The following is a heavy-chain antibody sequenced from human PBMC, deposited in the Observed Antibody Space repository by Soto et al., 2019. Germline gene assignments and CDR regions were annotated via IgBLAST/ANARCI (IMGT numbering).Heavy chain of an antibody. D-gene: IGHD1-26*01. CDR1: GFTFSSYS. Sequence: KPVGSLRLSCAASGFTFSSYSMNWVRQAPGKGLEWVSSISSSGAYIYYADSVKGRFTISRDNAKNSLYLQMNSLRAEDTAVYYCARDREGVGAGLFWGQGTMVTVSS. J-gene: IGHJ3*01. V-gene: IGHV3-21*01. CDR2: ISSSGAYI. CDR3: ARDREGVGAGLF.